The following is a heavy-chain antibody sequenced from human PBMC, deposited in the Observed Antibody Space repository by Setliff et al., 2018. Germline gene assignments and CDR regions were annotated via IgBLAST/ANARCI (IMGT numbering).Heavy chain of an antibody. CDR2: VSFDGRNK. Sequence: PGGSLRLSCAASGFTFSSYSMHWVRQAPGKGLEWVAAVSFDGRNKYYEDSVKGRFTISRDDSKNTLYLQMNSLRPGDTAVYYCAKDSLSGWSAVDYWGQGTLVTVSS. CDR3: AKDSLSGWSAVDY. V-gene: IGHV3-30*18. J-gene: IGHJ4*02. D-gene: IGHD6-19*01. CDR1: GFTFSSYS.